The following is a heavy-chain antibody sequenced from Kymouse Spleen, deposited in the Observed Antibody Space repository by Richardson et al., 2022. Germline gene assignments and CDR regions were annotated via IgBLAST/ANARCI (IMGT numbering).Heavy chain of an antibody. V-gene: IGHV4-34*01. CDR1: GGSFSGYY. CDR3: ARGDIVVVPAGIFFDY. J-gene: IGHJ4*02. CDR2: INHSGST. Sequence: QVQLQQWGAGLLKPSETLSLTCAVYGGSFSGYYWSWIRQPPGKGLEWIGEINHSGSTNYNPSLKSRVTISVDTSKNQFSLKLSSVTAADTAVYYCARGDIVVVPAGIFFDYWGQGTLVTVSS. D-gene: IGHD2-2*02.